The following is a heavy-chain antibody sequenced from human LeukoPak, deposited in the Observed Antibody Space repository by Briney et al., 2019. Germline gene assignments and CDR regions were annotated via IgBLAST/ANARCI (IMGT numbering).Heavy chain of an antibody. Sequence: GGSLRLSCAASGFTFSSYCMHWVRQAPGKGLVWVSRINSDGSSTTYADSVKGRFTISRDNAKNTLYLQMNSLRAEDTAVYYCTRGRVVTNFDYWGQGTLVTVSS. J-gene: IGHJ4*02. CDR1: GFTFSSYC. CDR2: INSDGSST. V-gene: IGHV3-74*03. CDR3: TRGRVVTNFDY. D-gene: IGHD4-23*01.